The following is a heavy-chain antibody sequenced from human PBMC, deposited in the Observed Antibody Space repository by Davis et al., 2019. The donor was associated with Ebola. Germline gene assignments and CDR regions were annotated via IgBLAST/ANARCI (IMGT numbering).Heavy chain of an antibody. V-gene: IGHV1-8*01. J-gene: IGHJ4*02. CDR2: MNPNSGNT. D-gene: IGHD3-10*01. CDR1: GYTFTSYD. CDR3: ARAPAWSAINYYCFDY. Sequence: ASVKVSCKASGYTFTSYDINWVRQATGQGLECLGWMNPNSGNTGYAQKFQGRVTMTRNTSISTAYMELSSLRSEDTAVYYCARAPAWSAINYYCFDYWGQGTLVTVSS.